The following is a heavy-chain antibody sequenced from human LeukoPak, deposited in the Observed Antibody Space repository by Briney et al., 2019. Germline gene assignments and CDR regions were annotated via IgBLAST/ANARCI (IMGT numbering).Heavy chain of an antibody. J-gene: IGHJ4*02. CDR3: ARDLGYSSSWNY. Sequence: VASVKVSCKASSYTFTSYGLSWVRQAPGQGLQWMGWISTYNGNTNYPQNFQGRVTMTTDTSTRTVYMELRSLRSDDTAVYYCARDLGYSSSWNYWGQGTLVTVSS. CDR1: SYTFTSYG. V-gene: IGHV1-18*01. CDR2: ISTYNGNT. D-gene: IGHD6-13*01.